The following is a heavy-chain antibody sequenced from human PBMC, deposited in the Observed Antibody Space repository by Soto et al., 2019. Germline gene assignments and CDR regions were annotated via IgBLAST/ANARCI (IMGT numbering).Heavy chain of an antibody. V-gene: IGHV4-59*01. Sequence: QVRLQESGPGLVKPSETLFLTCTVSGGSIGAYYWTWIRQPPGMGLEWIGFIYSSGTTYNHSLMSRVINSVDTSNNQFSLTLTSVTAVDTAVDFCARSGLRLGDVEFDPWGPGILVTVSS. CDR2: IYSSGT. J-gene: IGHJ5*02. CDR3: ARSGLRLGDVEFDP. CDR1: GGSIGAYY. D-gene: IGHD3-16*01.